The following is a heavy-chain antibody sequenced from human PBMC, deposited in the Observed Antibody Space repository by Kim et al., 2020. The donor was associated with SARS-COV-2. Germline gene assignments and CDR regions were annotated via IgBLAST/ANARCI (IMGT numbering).Heavy chain of an antibody. CDR3: AREASSGWPPY. V-gene: IGHV3-21*04. CDR1: GFTFSSYS. D-gene: IGHD6-19*01. Sequence: GGSLRLSCAASGFTFSSYSMNWVRQAPGKGLEWVSSISSSSSYIYYADSVRGRFIISRDNAKNSLYLQMNSLRAEDTAMYYCAREASSGWPPYWGQGTLVTVSS. CDR2: ISSSSSYI. J-gene: IGHJ4*02.